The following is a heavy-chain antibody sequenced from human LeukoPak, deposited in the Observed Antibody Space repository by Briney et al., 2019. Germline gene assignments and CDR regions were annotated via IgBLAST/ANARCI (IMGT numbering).Heavy chain of an antibody. J-gene: IGHJ5*02. V-gene: IGHV4-39*01. CDR2: IYYSGST. CDR3: ARLGCSSTSCYPGDNWFDP. CDR1: GGSISSSSYY. D-gene: IGHD2-2*01. Sequence: SETLSLTCTVSGGSISSSSYYWGWIRQPPGKGLEWIGSIYYSGSTYYNPSLKSRVTICVDTSKNQFSLQLSSVTAADTAVYYCARLGCSSTSCYPGDNWFDPWGQGTLVTVSS.